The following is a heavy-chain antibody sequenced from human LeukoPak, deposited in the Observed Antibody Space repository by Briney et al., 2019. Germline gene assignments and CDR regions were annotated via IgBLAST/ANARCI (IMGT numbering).Heavy chain of an antibody. D-gene: IGHD2-2*01. CDR1: GGSISSGDYY. Sequence: SETLSLTCTVSGGSISSGDYYWSWIRQPPGKGLEWIGYIYYSGSTYYNPSLKSRVTISVDTSKNQSSLKLSSVTAADTAVYYCARMLGNYCSSTSCSDYWGQGTLVTVSS. J-gene: IGHJ4*02. CDR3: ARMLGNYCSSTSCSDY. V-gene: IGHV4-30-4*01. CDR2: IYYSGST.